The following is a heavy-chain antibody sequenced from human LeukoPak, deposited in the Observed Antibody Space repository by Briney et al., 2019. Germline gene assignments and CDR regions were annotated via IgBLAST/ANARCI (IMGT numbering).Heavy chain of an antibody. D-gene: IGHD1-20*01. CDR1: GGTFSSYA. Sequence: GASVKVSCKASGGTFSSYAISWVRQAPGQGLEWMGRIIPILGIANYAQKFQGRVTITADKSTSTAYMELSSLRSEDTAVYYCARSVTGTTKYWFDPWGQGTLVTVSS. CDR3: ARSVTGTTKYWFDP. J-gene: IGHJ5*02. CDR2: IIPILGIA. V-gene: IGHV1-69*04.